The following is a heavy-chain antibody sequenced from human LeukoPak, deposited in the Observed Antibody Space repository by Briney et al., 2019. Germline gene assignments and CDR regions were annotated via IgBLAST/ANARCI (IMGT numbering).Heavy chain of an antibody. V-gene: IGHV4-59*01. J-gene: IGHJ5*02. CDR1: GGSISSYY. D-gene: IGHD2-2*02. CDR2: IYYSGST. CDR3: ARGIKYQLLYSWFDP. Sequence: SETLSLTCTVSGGSISSYYWSWIRQPPGKGLEWIGYIYYSGSTNYNPSLKSRVTISVDTSENQFSLKLSSVTAADTAVYYCARGIKYQLLYSWFDPWGQGTLVTVSS.